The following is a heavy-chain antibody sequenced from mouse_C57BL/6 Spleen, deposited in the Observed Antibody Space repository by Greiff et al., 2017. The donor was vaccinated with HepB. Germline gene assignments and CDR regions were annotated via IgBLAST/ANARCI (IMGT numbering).Heavy chain of an antibody. CDR1: GYTFTDYN. CDR3: ERRGYYGSSLWFAY. V-gene: IGHV1-22*01. J-gene: IGHJ3*01. D-gene: IGHD1-1*01. Sequence: EVQLQQSGPELVKPGASVKMSCKASGYTFTDYNMHWVKQSHGKSLEWIGYINPNNGGTSYNQKFKGKATLTVNKSSSTAYMELRSLTSEDSAVYYWERRGYYGSSLWFAYWGQGTLVTVSA. CDR2: INPNNGGT.